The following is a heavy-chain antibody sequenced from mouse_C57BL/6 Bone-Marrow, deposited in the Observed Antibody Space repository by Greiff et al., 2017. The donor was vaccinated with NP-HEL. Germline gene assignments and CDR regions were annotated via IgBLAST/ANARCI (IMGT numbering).Heavy chain of an antibody. Sequence: EVQLQQSGPVLVKPGASVKMSCKASGYTFTDYYMNWVKQSHGKSLEWIGVINPYNGGTSYNQKFKGKATLTVDKSSSTAYMELNSLTSEDSAVYYCARAWLLPLYWGQGTLVTVSA. J-gene: IGHJ3*01. CDR3: ARAWLLPLY. V-gene: IGHV1-19*01. D-gene: IGHD2-3*01. CDR1: GYTFTDYY. CDR2: INPYNGGT.